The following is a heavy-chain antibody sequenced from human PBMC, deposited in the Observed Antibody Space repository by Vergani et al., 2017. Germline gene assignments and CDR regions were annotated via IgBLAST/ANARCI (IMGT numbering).Heavy chain of an antibody. CDR1: GGSFSDYY. D-gene: IGHD3-22*01. CDR2: INHSGST. J-gene: IGHJ4*02. Sequence: QVQLQQWGAGLLKPSETLSLTCAVYGGSFSDYYWSWIRQPPGKGLEWIGEINHSGSTNYNPSLKSRVTISVNTSKNQFSLKRSSVTAADTAVYYCARGMFVGSCYEDYWGQGSLVTAFS. V-gene: IGHV4-34*01. CDR3: ARGMFVGSCYEDY.